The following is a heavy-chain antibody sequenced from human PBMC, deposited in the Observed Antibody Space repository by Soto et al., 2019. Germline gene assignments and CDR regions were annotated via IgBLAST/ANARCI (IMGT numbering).Heavy chain of an antibody. CDR1: GYTFTSYG. J-gene: IGHJ6*02. V-gene: IGHV1-18*01. CDR3: ARDQQLEFLGRGRYYYYGMDV. D-gene: IGHD1-1*01. CDR2: ISAYNGNT. Sequence: ASVKVSCKASGYTFTSYGIIWVRQAPGQGLEWMGWISAYNGNTNYAQKLQGRVTMTTDTSTSTAYMELRSLRSDDTAVYYCARDQQLEFLGRGRYYYYGMDVWGQGTTVTVSS.